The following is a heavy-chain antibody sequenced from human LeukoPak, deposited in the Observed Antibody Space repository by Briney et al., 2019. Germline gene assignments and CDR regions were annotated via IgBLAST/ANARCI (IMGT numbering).Heavy chain of an antibody. D-gene: IGHD3-10*01. CDR1: GFTFTSYD. V-gene: IGHV3-23*01. Sequence: GGSLRLSCAASGFTFTSYDMNWVRQAPGKGLEWVSGITSGGTTYNADSVRGRFTISRDNSKNTLYLQMNSLRAEDTAVYYCAKDLGDFYTPFDSWGQGTLVTVSS. CDR3: AKDLGDFYTPFDS. J-gene: IGHJ4*02. CDR2: ITSGGTT.